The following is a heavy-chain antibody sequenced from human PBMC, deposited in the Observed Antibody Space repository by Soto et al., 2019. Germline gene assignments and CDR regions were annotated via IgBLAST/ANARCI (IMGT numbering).Heavy chain of an antibody. CDR2: LNSDGNST. CDR3: ARGGRYSYGPNDY. J-gene: IGHJ4*02. D-gene: IGHD5-18*01. V-gene: IGHV3-74*01. CDR1: GFTFSQYW. Sequence: GGSLRLSCAASGFTFSQYWLYWVRQAPGKGLLWVSRLNSDGNSTTYADSVKGRFTISRDNAKSTLHLQMNSLRAEDTAVYYCARGGRYSYGPNDYWGQGTLVTVSS.